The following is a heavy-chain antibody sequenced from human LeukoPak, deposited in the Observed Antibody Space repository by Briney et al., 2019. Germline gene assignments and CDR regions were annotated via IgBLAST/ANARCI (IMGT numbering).Heavy chain of an antibody. V-gene: IGHV4-34*01. CDR3: ARGPYCSGGSCHFDY. CDR1: GGSFSGYY. J-gene: IGHJ4*02. D-gene: IGHD2-15*01. Sequence: SETLSLTCAVYGGSFSGYYWSWIRQPPGKGLEWIGEINHSGSTNYNPSFKSRVTISVDTSKNQFSLKLSSVTAADTAVYYCARGPYCSGGSCHFDYWGQGTLVTVSS. CDR2: INHSGST.